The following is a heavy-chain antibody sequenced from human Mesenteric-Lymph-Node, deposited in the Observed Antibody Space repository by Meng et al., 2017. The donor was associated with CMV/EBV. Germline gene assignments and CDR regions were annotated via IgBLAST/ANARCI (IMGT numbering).Heavy chain of an antibody. Sequence: NDAMNWVRKAHGQGLEWMGGINTKTGNPTYAQGFTGRFVFSLDTSVSTAYLHITSLKADDTAVYYCARGSSVYYGSATYYNVGLDYWGQGTLVTVSS. J-gene: IGHJ4*02. CDR3: ARGSSVYYGSATYYNVGLDY. V-gene: IGHV7-4-1*02. CDR2: INTKTGNP. CDR1: NDA. D-gene: IGHD3-10*01.